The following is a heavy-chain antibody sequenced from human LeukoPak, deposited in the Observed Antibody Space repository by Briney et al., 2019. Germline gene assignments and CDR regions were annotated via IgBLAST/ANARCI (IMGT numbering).Heavy chain of an antibody. CDR1: GGSISGYS. J-gene: IGHJ5*02. V-gene: IGHV4-59*01. CDR2: FHNSRTT. D-gene: IGHD3-10*01. CDR3: ARGHLGLSP. Sequence: SETLSLTCTVSGGSISGYSWTWIRQPPGQGLEWIGYFHNSRTTSHNPSLTGRVTISVDTAMDQISLKLNSVTAADTAVYYCARGHLGLSPWGQGTLVTVSS.